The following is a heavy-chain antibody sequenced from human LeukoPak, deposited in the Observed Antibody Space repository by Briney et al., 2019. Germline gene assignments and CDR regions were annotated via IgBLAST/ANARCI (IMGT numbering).Heavy chain of an antibody. Sequence: GGSLRLSCAASGFTFSSYSMNWVRQAPGKGLEWVSSISSSSSYIYSADSVKGRFTISRDNAKNSLFLQMNSLRAEDTAVYYCARDLTTVTTFDYWGEGTLVTVYS. J-gene: IGHJ4*02. CDR3: ARDLTTVTTFDY. CDR2: ISSSSSYI. V-gene: IGHV3-21*01. D-gene: IGHD4-17*01. CDR1: GFTFSSYS.